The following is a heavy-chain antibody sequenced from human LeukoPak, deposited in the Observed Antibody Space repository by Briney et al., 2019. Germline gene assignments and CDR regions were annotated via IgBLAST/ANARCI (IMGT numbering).Heavy chain of an antibody. CDR1: GFTFSSYW. CDR3: ARDPVGVAGYFDY. J-gene: IGHJ4*02. Sequence: SGGSLRLSCAASGFTFSSYWMSWVRQAPGKGLEWVANIKQGGSEKYYVDSVKGRFTISRDNAKNSLYLQMNSLRAEDTAVYYCARDPVGVAGYFDYWGQGTLVTVSS. V-gene: IGHV3-7*01. CDR2: IKQGGSEK. D-gene: IGHD6-19*01.